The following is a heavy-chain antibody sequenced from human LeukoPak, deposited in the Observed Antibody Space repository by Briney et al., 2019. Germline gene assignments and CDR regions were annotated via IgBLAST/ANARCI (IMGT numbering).Heavy chain of an antibody. CDR1: GGSITGYY. CDR3: ARVGGSGSYYFDY. CDR2: IYSSGST. J-gene: IGHJ4*02. V-gene: IGHV4-59*01. D-gene: IGHD1-26*01. Sequence: SETLSLTCTVSGGSITGYYCGWIRQPPGKGLEWLGYIYSSGSTNYNPSLKSRVTISIDTSKNQFSLNLGSVTAEDTAVYYCARVGGSGSYYFDYWGQGTLVTVSS.